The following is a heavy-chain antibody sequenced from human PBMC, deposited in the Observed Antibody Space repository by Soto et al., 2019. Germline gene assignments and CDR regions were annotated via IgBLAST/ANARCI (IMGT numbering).Heavy chain of an antibody. J-gene: IGHJ6*02. CDR3: ARFAGIQLWPPPIDGMDV. V-gene: IGHV4-39*01. D-gene: IGHD5-18*01. Sequence: SETLSLTCTVSGGSISSSSYYWGWIRQPPGKGLEWIGSIYYSGSTYYNPSLKSRVTISVDTSKNQFSLKLSSVTAADTAVYYCARFAGIQLWPPPIDGMDVWGQGTTVTVSS. CDR1: GGSISSSSYY. CDR2: IYYSGST.